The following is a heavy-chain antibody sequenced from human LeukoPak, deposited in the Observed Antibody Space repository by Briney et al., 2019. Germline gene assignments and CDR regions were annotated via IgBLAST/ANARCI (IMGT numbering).Heavy chain of an antibody. CDR3: AREIYNYYDSSGYLDY. CDR1: GGSISSYY. J-gene: IGHJ4*02. D-gene: IGHD3-22*01. CDR2: IYYSGST. V-gene: IGHV4-59*01. Sequence: SETLSLTCTVSGGSISSYYWSWIRQPPGKELEWIGYIYYSGSTNYNPSLKSRVTISVDTSKNQFSLKLSSVTAADTAVYYCAREIYNYYDSSGYLDYWGQGTLVTVSS.